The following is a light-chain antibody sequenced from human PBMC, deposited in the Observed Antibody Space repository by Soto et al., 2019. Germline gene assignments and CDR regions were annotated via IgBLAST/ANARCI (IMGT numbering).Light chain of an antibody. CDR1: QTHTAY. V-gene: IGKV1-5*01. Sequence: DVRLTQSAATLSASLGDRVTITWWASQTHTAYLAWYQQKPGTAPKLLIYDASSLETGVPSGFSGSRYATHFNLTISRLQTDDFATYYCQYYSDYSWTFGQGTKVDIK. J-gene: IGKJ1*01. CDR3: QYYSDYSWT. CDR2: DAS.